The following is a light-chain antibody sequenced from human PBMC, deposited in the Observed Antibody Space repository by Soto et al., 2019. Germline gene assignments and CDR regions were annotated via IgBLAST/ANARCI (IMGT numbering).Light chain of an antibody. CDR3: QQYNSWPPYT. V-gene: IGKV3-15*01. J-gene: IGKJ2*01. Sequence: EVVMTQSPATVSVSPGERATLSCRASQSVSSNLAWYQQKPGQAPRLLIYGASTRATGTPARFSGRGSWTEFTLTISSLQSEDFAVYDCQQYNSWPPYTFGQGTKLESK. CDR1: QSVSSN. CDR2: GAS.